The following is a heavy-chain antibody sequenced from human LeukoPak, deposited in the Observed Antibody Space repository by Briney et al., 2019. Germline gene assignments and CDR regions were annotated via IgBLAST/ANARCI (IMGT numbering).Heavy chain of an antibody. D-gene: IGHD2-15*01. Sequence: GGSLRLSCAASGFTFSGYSMHWVRQAPGKGLNWVAFIRYDGNNKYYADSVKGRFTISRDNSKNMLYLEMNSLSTEDTAVYYCAKVRYCSGVNCYPDDNWGQGILVTVSS. CDR1: GFTFSGYS. CDR3: AKVRYCSGVNCYPDDN. V-gene: IGHV3-30*02. J-gene: IGHJ4*02. CDR2: IRYDGNNK.